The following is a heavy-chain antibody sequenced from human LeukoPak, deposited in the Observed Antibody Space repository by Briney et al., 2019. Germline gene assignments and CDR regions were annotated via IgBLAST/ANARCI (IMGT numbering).Heavy chain of an antibody. CDR3: ARKYYYDSSVHHDAFDI. Sequence: PSETLSLTCTVSGGSISSSSYYWGWIRQPPGKGLEWIGIIYYSGSTYYNPSLKSRVTISVDTSKNQFSLKLSSVTAADTAVYYCARKYYYDSSVHHDAFDIWGQGTMVTVSS. D-gene: IGHD3-22*01. CDR1: GGSISSSSYY. CDR2: IYYSGST. V-gene: IGHV4-39*01. J-gene: IGHJ3*02.